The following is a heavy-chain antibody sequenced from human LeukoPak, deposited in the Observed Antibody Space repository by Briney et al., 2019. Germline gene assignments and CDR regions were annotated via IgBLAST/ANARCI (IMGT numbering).Heavy chain of an antibody. Sequence: SVKVSCKASGGTFSSYAISWVRQAPGQGLEWMGGIIPIFGTANYAQKFQGRVTITADESTSTAYMELSSLRSEDTAVYYCARDVPILLAAAGTSWFDPGGQGTLVTVSS. CDR1: GGTFSSYA. J-gene: IGHJ5*01. CDR2: IIPIFGTA. CDR3: ARDVPILLAAAGTSWFDP. V-gene: IGHV1-69*01. D-gene: IGHD6-13*01.